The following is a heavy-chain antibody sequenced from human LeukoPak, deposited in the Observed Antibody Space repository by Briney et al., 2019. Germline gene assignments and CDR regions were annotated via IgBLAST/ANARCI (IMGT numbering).Heavy chain of an antibody. CDR1: GFTFDDYA. CDR3: AKARIWFGEIIDALDI. CDR2: ISWNSGSI. D-gene: IGHD3-10*01. V-gene: IGHV3-9*01. Sequence: GGSLRLSCAASGFTFDDYAMHWVRQAPGKGLEWVSGISWNSGSIGYADSVKGRFTISRDNAKNSLYLQMNSLRAEDTALYYCAKARIWFGEIIDALDIWGQGTMVTVSS. J-gene: IGHJ3*02.